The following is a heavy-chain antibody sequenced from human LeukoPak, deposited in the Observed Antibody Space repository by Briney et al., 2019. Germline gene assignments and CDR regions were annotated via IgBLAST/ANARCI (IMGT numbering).Heavy chain of an antibody. CDR2: FDPEDGKT. D-gene: IGHD6-13*01. Sequence: ASVKVSCKVSGYTLTELSMHWVRQAPGKGLEWMGGFDPEDGKTIYAQKFQGRVTMTEDTSAATAYMELSSMRSEDTAVYYCATGYGGIAAAGTHYYFFGMDVWGQGTTVTVSS. CDR1: GYTLTELS. CDR3: ATGYGGIAAAGTHYYFFGMDV. J-gene: IGHJ6*02. V-gene: IGHV1-24*01.